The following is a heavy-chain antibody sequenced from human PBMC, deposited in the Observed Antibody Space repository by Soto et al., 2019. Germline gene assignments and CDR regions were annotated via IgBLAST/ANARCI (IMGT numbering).Heavy chain of an antibody. CDR3: ARAVVPAAMCYFDY. V-gene: IGHV4-31*03. D-gene: IGHD2-2*01. CDR1: GGSISSGGYY. Sequence: SETLSLTCTVSGGSISSGGYYWSWIRQHPGKGLEWIGYIYYSGSTYYNPSLKGRVTISVDTSKNQFSLKLSSVTAADTAVYYCARAVVPAAMCYFDYWGQGTLVTVSS. CDR2: IYYSGST. J-gene: IGHJ4*02.